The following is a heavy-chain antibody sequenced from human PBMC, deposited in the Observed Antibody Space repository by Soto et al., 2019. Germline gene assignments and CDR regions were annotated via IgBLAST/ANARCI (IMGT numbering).Heavy chain of an antibody. J-gene: IGHJ3*01. CDR2: IYYSGST. Sequence: SETLSLTCTVSGGSISSSSYYWGWIRQPPGKGLEWIGSIYYSGSTYYNPSLKSRVTISVDTSKNQFSLKLSSVTAADTAVYYCARGWTGPPWGQGTMVTVSS. D-gene: IGHD3-9*01. V-gene: IGHV4-39*01. CDR1: GGSISSSSYY. CDR3: ARGWTGPP.